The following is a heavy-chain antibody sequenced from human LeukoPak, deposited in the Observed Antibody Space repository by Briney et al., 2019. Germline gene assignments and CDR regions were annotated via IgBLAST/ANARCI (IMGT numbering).Heavy chain of an antibody. CDR2: ISDRGDST. V-gene: IGHV3-23*01. J-gene: IGHJ3*02. CDR3: AKGRWGLTINNFDI. D-gene: IGHD3-9*01. CDR1: GFTITTYA. Sequence: GGSLRLSCAASGFTITTYAMGWVRQAPGKGLEWVSVISDRGDSTHYADSVKGRFIISRDSSKNTLYLQINSLRGEDTAVYYCAKGRWGLTINNFDIWGQGTMVTVSS.